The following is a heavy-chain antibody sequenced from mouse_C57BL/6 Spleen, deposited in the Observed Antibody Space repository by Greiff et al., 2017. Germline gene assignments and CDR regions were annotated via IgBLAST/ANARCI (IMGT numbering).Heavy chain of an antibody. D-gene: IGHD2-12*01. CDR1: GFTFNTYA. V-gene: IGHV10-3*01. J-gene: IGHJ3*01. CDR2: IRSKSSNYAT. Sequence: EVMLVESGGGLVQPKGSLKLSCAASGFTFNTYAMHWVRQAPGKGLEWVAHIRSKSSNYATYYADSVKDRFTISRDDSQSMLYLQMNNLKTEDTAMYYCVCYDWFAYWGQGTLVTVSA. CDR3: VCYDWFAY.